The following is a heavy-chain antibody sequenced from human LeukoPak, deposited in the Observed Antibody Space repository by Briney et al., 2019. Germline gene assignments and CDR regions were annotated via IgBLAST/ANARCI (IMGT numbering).Heavy chain of an antibody. Sequence: ASVKDSCKASGYTFTGYYMHWVRQAPGQGLEWMGWINPNSGGTNYAQKFQGRVTMTRDTSISTAYMELSRLRSDDTAVYYCARDLAAGGVYYYGMDVWGQGTTVTVSS. J-gene: IGHJ6*02. CDR1: GYTFTGYY. CDR2: INPNSGGT. V-gene: IGHV1-2*02. D-gene: IGHD6-13*01. CDR3: ARDLAAGGVYYYGMDV.